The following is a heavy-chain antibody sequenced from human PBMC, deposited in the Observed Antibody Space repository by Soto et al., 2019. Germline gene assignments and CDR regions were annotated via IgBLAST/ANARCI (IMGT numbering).Heavy chain of an antibody. J-gene: IGHJ6*02. CDR1: GGSFICYY. CDR2: INHSGST. V-gene: IGHV4-34*01. Sequence: SETLSLTCAVYGGSFICYYWSWIRQPPGKGLEWIGEINHSGSTNYNPSLKSRVTISVDTSKNQFSLKLSSVTAADTAVYYCARWGITMVRGGKYYYYGMDAWGQGTTVTVSS. D-gene: IGHD3-10*01. CDR3: ARWGITMVRGGKYYYYGMDA.